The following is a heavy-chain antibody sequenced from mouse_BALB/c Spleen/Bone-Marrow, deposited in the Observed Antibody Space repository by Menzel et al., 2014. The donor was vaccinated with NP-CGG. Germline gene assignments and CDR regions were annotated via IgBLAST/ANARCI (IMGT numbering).Heavy chain of an antibody. V-gene: IGHV3-8*02. Sequence: EVQRVESGPSLVNPSQPLSLPCSVTGDSITSGYWSWIRKFPGNKLEYMGYISYSGSTYYNPSLKSRISITRDTSKNQYYLQLNSVTTEDTATYYCARGGGSSYNYAMDYWGQGTSVTVSS. J-gene: IGHJ4*01. D-gene: IGHD1-1*01. CDR3: ARGGGSSYNYAMDY. CDR1: GDSITSGY. CDR2: ISYSGST.